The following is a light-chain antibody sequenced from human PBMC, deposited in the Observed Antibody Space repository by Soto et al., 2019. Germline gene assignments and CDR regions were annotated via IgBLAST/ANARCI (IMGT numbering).Light chain of an antibody. CDR1: QSVLYSSNNKNY. V-gene: IGKV4-1*01. CDR3: QHYYSSPPT. CDR2: WAS. Sequence: DIVMTQSPDSLAVSLGERATINCKSSQSVLYSSNNKNYLAWYQQKPGQPPKLLIYWASTRESGVPDRFSCSGSGTDFTLTISSLQAEDVAVYDCQHYYSSPPTFGRGTKLEIK. J-gene: IGKJ2*01.